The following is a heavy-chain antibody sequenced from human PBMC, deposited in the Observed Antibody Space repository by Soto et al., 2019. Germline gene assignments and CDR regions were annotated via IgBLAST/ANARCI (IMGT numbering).Heavy chain of an antibody. CDR3: ARNLVRVYYGMDV. D-gene: IGHD3-10*01. Sequence: GSLRLSCAASGFTFSSYGMHWVRQAPGKGLEWVAVIWYDGSNKYYADSVKGRFTISRDNSKNTLYLQMNSLRAEDTAVYYCARNLVRVYYGMDVWGQGTTVTVSS. V-gene: IGHV3-33*01. CDR1: GFTFSSYG. CDR2: IWYDGSNK. J-gene: IGHJ6*02.